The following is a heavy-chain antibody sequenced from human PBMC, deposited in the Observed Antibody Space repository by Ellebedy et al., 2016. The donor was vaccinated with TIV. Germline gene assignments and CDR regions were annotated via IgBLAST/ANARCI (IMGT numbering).Heavy chain of an antibody. V-gene: IGHV6-1*01. J-gene: IGHJ5*02. D-gene: IGHD2-15*01. Sequence: SQTLSLTCAISGDSVSRNSVAWNWIRQSTSRGLEWLGRTYYRSKWYNDYAVSVKSRITINPDTSKNQFSLQLNSVTPEDTAVYYCAREDCSGGSCYWDSWGQGTLVTVSS. CDR1: GDSVSRNSVA. CDR2: TYYRSKWYN. CDR3: AREDCSGGSCYWDS.